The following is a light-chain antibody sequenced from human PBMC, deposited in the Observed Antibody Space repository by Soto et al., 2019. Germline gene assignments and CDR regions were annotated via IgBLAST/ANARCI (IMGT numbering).Light chain of an antibody. CDR2: GNS. CDR3: HSYDSSLTALVI. Sequence: QSVLTQPPSVSGAPGQGVTISCTGSSSNIGAGYDVHWYQQLPRTAPNLLIYGNSNRPSGVPDRFSGSKSGTSASLAITGLQAEDEALYYCHSYDSSLTALVIFGGGTKLTVL. J-gene: IGLJ2*01. V-gene: IGLV1-40*01. CDR1: SSNIGAGYD.